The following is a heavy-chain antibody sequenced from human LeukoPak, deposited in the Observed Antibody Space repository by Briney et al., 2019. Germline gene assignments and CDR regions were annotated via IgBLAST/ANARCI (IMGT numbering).Heavy chain of an antibody. V-gene: IGHV1-69*01. CDR3: ARERVVGASNCFDI. CDR1: GGTFISYA. D-gene: IGHD1-26*01. Sequence: SVKVSCKASGGTFISYAISWVRQAPGQGLGWMGGIIPIFGTANYAQKFQGRVTITADESTSTAYMELSSLRSEDTAVYYCARERVVGASNCFDIWGQGTMVTVSS. CDR2: IIPIFGTA. J-gene: IGHJ3*02.